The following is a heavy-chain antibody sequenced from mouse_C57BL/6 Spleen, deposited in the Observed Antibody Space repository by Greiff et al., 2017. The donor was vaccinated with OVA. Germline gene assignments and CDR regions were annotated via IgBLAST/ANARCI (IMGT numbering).Heavy chain of an antibody. D-gene: IGHD3-2*02. CDR2: INPNNGGT. CDR1: GYTFTDYY. Sequence: EVQLQQSGPELVKPGASVKISCKASGYTFTDYYMNWVKQSHGQSLEWIGDINPNNGGTSYTQKFQGKATLTVDKSSSTAYMELRSLTSEDSAVYYCARPLDSSGPFAYWGQGTLVTVSA. CDR3: ARPLDSSGPFAY. V-gene: IGHV1-26*01. J-gene: IGHJ3*01.